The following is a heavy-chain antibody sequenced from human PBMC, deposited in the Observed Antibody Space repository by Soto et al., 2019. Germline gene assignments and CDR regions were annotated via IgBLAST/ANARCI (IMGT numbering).Heavy chain of an antibody. CDR1: GDSIRSESHY. Sequence: PSETLSLTCIVSGDSIRSESHYWGWIRQSPGTGLEWIGSIHYRGNTYYNPYLKSRVTISVDTSKNQFSLNLSSVTAADTAVYYCARDGYAGNYYYYGMDVWGQGTTVTVSS. CDR3: ARDGYAGNYYYYGMDV. J-gene: IGHJ6*02. CDR2: IHYRGNT. V-gene: IGHV4-39*02. D-gene: IGHD2-2*01.